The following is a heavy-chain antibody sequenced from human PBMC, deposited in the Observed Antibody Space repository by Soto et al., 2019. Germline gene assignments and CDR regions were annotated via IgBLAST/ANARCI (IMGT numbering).Heavy chain of an antibody. CDR1: GFTFSSYA. Sequence: GGSLRLSCAASGFTFSSYAMNWVRQAPGKGLEWVSTISYDGGNKFYRDYVKGRFTISRDNSKNTLYLQINSLRYEDTAVYYCARGDREDIAVVIGVRPGEYGVDVWGQGTTVTVSS. CDR2: ISYDGGNK. CDR3: ARGDREDIAVVIGVRPGEYGVDV. D-gene: IGHD2-15*01. V-gene: IGHV3-30-3*01. J-gene: IGHJ6*02.